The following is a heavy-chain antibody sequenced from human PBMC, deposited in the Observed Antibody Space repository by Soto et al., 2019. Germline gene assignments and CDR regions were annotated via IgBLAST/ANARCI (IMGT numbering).Heavy chain of an antibody. Sequence: SETLSLTCDGSCGSITTGHWWTWVRQSPGKGLEWIGEIYQSGITNYNPSLNSRLSISMDQSKNQFSLKLTSVTAADTALYFCARGFSFSDNSDNDRIYFYYGLNVWGQGTTVTVSS. V-gene: IGHV4-4*02. CDR1: CGSITTGHW. CDR2: IYQSGIT. D-gene: IGHD2-15*01. J-gene: IGHJ6*02. CDR3: ARGFSFSDNSDNDRIYFYYGLNV.